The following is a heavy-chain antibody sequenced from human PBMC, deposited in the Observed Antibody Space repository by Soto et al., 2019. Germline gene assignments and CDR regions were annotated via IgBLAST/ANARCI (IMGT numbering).Heavy chain of an antibody. D-gene: IGHD5-12*01. Sequence: PGESLKISCKGSGYSFTSYWIGWVRQMPGKGLEWMGIIYPGDSDTRYSPSFQGQVTISADKSISTAYLQWSSLKASDTAMYYCARHGRDGYNSDGMDVWGQGTTVTVSS. CDR3: ARHGRDGYNSDGMDV. J-gene: IGHJ6*02. CDR2: IYPGDSDT. CDR1: GYSFTSYW. V-gene: IGHV5-51*01.